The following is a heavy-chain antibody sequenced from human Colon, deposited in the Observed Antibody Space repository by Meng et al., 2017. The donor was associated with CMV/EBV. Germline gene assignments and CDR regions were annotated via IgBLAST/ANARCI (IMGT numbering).Heavy chain of an antibody. CDR2: IHHSGST. CDR3: SRGADPYKSGIY. Sequence: PPQWGAGLLGPSETLSLTCTVYGGSLSGYYWTWIRQPPGKGLEWIGEIHHSGSTFYNPSLNNRVSISVDTSKNQFSLNLRSVTAADTAVYYCSRGADPYKSGIYWGQGALVTVSS. D-gene: IGHD5-24*01. CDR1: GGSLSGYY. J-gene: IGHJ4*02. V-gene: IGHV4-34*01.